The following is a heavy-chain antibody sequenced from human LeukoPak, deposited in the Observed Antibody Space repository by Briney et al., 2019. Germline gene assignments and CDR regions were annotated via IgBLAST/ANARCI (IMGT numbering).Heavy chain of an antibody. J-gene: IGHJ4*02. V-gene: IGHV3-33*01. CDR2: IWYDGSNK. D-gene: IGHD6-19*01. CDR1: GFTFSSYG. Sequence: GGSLRLSCAASGFTFSSYGMHWVRQAPGKGLEWVAVIWYDGSNKYYADSVKGRFTISRDNSKNTLYLQMNSLRAEDTAVYYCARDPLEQWLVSHLDYWGQGTLVTVSS. CDR3: ARDPLEQWLVSHLDY.